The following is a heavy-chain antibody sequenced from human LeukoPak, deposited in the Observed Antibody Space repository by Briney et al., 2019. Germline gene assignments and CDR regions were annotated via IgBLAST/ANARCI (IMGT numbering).Heavy chain of an antibody. D-gene: IGHD4/OR15-4a*01. Sequence: SETLSLTCAVYGGSFSGYYWSWIRQPPGKGLEWIGEINHSGSTNYNPSLKSRVTISVDTSKNQFSLKLSSVTAADTAVYYCARSAVLFDYWGQGTLSPSPQ. J-gene: IGHJ4*02. CDR3: ARSAVLFDY. V-gene: IGHV4-34*01. CDR1: GGSFSGYY. CDR2: INHSGST.